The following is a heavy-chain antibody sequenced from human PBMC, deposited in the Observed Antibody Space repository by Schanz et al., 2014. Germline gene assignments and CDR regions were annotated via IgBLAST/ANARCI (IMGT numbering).Heavy chain of an antibody. V-gene: IGHV3-23*04. J-gene: IGHJ4*02. CDR3: AREGERKGMLPYYFDY. CDR1: EFTFSSHG. D-gene: IGHD3-10*01. Sequence: EVRLVESGGGLVQPGGSLRLSCEASEFTFSSHGMSWVRQPPGKGLECVSLISSGGSKTSYADSVKGRFTISRDNSKNTLYVQMNSLRAEDTAVYYCAREGERKGMLPYYFDYWGQGALVTVSS. CDR2: ISSGGSKT.